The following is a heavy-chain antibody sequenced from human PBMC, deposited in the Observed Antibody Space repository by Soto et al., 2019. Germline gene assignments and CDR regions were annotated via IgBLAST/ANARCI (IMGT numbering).Heavy chain of an antibody. CDR2: IYSGGST. Sequence: GGSLRLSCAASGFTVSSNYMSWVRQAQGKGLEWVSVIYSGGSTYYADSVKGRFTISRDNSKNTLYLQMNSLRAEDTAVYYCARTSYDFWSGYRYWGQGTLVTVSS. CDR1: GFTVSSNY. J-gene: IGHJ4*02. D-gene: IGHD3-3*01. CDR3: ARTSYDFWSGYRY. V-gene: IGHV3-66*01.